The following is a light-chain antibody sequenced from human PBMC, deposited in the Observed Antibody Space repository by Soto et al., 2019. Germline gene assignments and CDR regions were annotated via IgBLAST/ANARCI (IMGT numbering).Light chain of an antibody. J-gene: IGLJ1*01. CDR2: DVS. CDR1: SSDVGGYNY. Sequence: QSVLTQPASVSGSPGQSITISCTGTSSDVGGYNYVSWYQQHPGKAPKLMIYDVSNRPSGVSNRFSGSKSGNTASLTISGLQAEDEADYYSSSYTSLSTGVSGPGTKLPVL. V-gene: IGLV2-14*01. CDR3: SSYTSLSTGV.